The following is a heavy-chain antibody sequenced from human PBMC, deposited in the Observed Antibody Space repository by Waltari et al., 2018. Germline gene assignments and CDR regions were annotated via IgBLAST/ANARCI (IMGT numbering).Heavy chain of an antibody. CDR2: VPPTGNT. V-gene: IGHV4-39*01. CDR3: ARRWGGRLGPNKDRPPFDY. CDR1: GDSINTHSYY. Sequence: QLQLQESGPRLVKPSETLSLTCSVPGDSINTHSYYRGWIRRSPGNTLEWIGSVPPTGNTYYNPSLKSRLSIAIDASKNQFSLNLTSVTTADTATYFCARRWGGRLGPNKDRPPFDYWGQGTLVTVSS. J-gene: IGHJ4*02. D-gene: IGHD3-16*01.